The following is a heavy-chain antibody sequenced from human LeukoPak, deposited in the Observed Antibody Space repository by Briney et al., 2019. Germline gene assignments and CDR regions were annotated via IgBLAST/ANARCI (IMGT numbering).Heavy chain of an antibody. CDR1: GGTFSSYA. J-gene: IGHJ6*03. CDR2: IIPIFGTT. Sequence: ASVKVSCKASGGTFSSYAISWVRQAPGQGLEWMGGIIPIFGTTNYAQKFQDRVTISADKSTSTAYMELSSLRSEDTAVYYCARVVGLTGYSSSWYSGYYYYMDVWGKGTTVTVSS. CDR3: ARVVGLTGYSSSWYSGYYYYMDV. D-gene: IGHD6-13*01. V-gene: IGHV1-69*06.